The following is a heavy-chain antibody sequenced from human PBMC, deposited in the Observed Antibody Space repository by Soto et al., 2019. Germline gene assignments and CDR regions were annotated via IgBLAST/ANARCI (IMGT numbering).Heavy chain of an antibody. D-gene: IGHD2-21*01. Sequence: PSCRLSLTVTVAGSAISSCCWSCIRQPPGKGLEWIGFIHYSGSTNYNPSLKGRVTMSVDTSKNQFSLKLTSVNAADTAVYYCTRGGDAYKNGHWGRGTLVTVSS. CDR1: GSAISSCC. CDR2: IHYSGST. V-gene: IGHV4-59*07. CDR3: TRGGDAYKNGH. J-gene: IGHJ4*02.